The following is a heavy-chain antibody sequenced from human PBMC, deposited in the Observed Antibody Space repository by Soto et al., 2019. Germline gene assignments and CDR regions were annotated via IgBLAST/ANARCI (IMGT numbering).Heavy chain of an antibody. J-gene: IGHJ6*02. Sequence: EVELVESGGGLVQAGRSLKLSCAGSGFSFHGYAMHWVRQAPGKGLEWVSVITSDSGSTGYADSVKGRFTVSRDNAKNSLFLQMNSLTLEDTALYFCAKDREDYPYYGMDVWGQGTTVTVSS. D-gene: IGHD3-16*01. V-gene: IGHV3-9*01. CDR3: AKDREDYPYYGMDV. CDR1: GFSFHGYA. CDR2: ITSDSGST.